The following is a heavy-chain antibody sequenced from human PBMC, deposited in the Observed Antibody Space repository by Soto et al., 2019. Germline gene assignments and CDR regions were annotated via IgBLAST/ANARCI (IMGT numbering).Heavy chain of an antibody. D-gene: IGHD3-10*01. J-gene: IGHJ6*02. CDR2: INPSGGST. CDR1: GYTFTSYY. CDR3: ARDSRALLWFGELYPYGMDV. Sequence: ASAKVSCKASGYTFTSYYMHWVRQAPGQGLEWMGIINPSGGSTTYAQKFQGRVTMTRDTSTSTVYMELSSLRSEDTAVYYCARDSRALLWFGELYPYGMDVWGQGTTVTVSS. V-gene: IGHV1-46*01.